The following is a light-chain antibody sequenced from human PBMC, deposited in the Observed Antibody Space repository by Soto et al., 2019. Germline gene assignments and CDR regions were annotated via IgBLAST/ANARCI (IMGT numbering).Light chain of an antibody. CDR3: CSYAGSYTFYV. J-gene: IGLJ1*01. V-gene: IGLV2-11*01. CDR2: DVS. CDR1: SSDVGGYKY. Sequence: QSVLTQPRSVSGSPGQSVTISCTGTSSDVGGYKYVCWYQQHPGKAPKPMIYDVSKRPSGVPDRFSGSKSGNTASLTISGLQAEDESDYYCCSYAGSYTFYVFGSGTKVTV.